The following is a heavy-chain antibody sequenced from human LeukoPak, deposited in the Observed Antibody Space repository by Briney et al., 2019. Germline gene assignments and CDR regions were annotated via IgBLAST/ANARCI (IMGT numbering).Heavy chain of an antibody. CDR3: AKWSGYHLNDGFDI. V-gene: IGHV3-23*01. CDR1: GFTFSNYA. J-gene: IGHJ3*02. CDR2: ISGSGGST. Sequence: PGGSLRLSCAASGFTFSNYALSWVRQAPAKGLEWVSAISGSGGSTYYADSVKGRFTISRDNSKSTLYLQMNSLRAEDTALYYCAKWSGYHLNDGFDIWGQGTMVTVSS. D-gene: IGHD3-3*01.